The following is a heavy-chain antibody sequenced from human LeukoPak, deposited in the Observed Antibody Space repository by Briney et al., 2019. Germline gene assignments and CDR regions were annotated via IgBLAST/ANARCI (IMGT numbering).Heavy chain of an antibody. CDR2: IYYSGST. J-gene: IGHJ6*03. D-gene: IGHD3-22*01. CDR1: GGSISSYY. Sequence: PSETLSLTCTVSGGSISSYYRNWIRHPPGKGLERIGYIYYSGSTNYNPSLKSRVTISVDTSKNQFSLKLSSVTAADTAVYYCARGLQDYDSSGYYYYYMDVWGKGTTVTVSS. CDR3: ARGLQDYDSSGYYYYYMDV. V-gene: IGHV4-59*01.